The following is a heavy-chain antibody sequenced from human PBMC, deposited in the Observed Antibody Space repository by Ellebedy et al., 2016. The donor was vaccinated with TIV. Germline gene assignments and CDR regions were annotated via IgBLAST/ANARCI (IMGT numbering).Heavy chain of an antibody. CDR2: ITVMFRTV. J-gene: IGHJ4*02. CDR3: ARGGAYYHRYFDD. D-gene: IGHD3-10*01. Sequence: SVKVSCKASGGTFNSHAISWVRQAPGQGLEWMGGITVMFRTVNYAQKFQGRVTITADEFMTTAYMELSSLRSEDTAVYYCARGGAYYHRYFDDWGQGTLVTVSS. CDR1: GGTFNSHA. V-gene: IGHV1-69*13.